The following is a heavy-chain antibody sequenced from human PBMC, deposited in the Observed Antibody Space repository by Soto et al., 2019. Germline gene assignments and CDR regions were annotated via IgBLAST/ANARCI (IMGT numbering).Heavy chain of an antibody. CDR3: ASGIRPYYYGSGSYYADY. V-gene: IGHV4-30-4*01. J-gene: IGHJ4*02. D-gene: IGHD3-10*01. CDR2: IFYRGTT. CDR1: GGSISSGDYY. Sequence: SETLSLTCTVSGGSISSGDYYWSWVRQPPGKGLEWIGYIFYRGTTYYNASLKSRVTISVDTSKNQFSLKLSSVTAADTAVYYCASGIRPYYYGSGSYYADYWGQGTLVTVSS.